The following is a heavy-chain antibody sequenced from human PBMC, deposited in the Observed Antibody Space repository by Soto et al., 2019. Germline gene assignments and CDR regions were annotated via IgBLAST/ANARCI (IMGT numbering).Heavy chain of an antibody. V-gene: IGHV4-34*01. CDR2: INHSGST. J-gene: IGHJ5*02. Sequence: PSETLSLTCAVYGGSFSGYYWSWIRQPPGKGLEWIGEINHSGSTNYNPSLKSRVTISVDTSKNQFSLKLSSVTAADTAVYYCARGRSKESMAQVNWFDPWGQGTLVTVSS. CDR3: ARGRSKESMAQVNWFDP. CDR1: GGSFSGYY. D-gene: IGHD3-10*01.